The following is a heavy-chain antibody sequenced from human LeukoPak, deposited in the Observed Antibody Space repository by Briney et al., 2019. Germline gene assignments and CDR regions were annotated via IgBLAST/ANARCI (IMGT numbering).Heavy chain of an antibody. D-gene: IGHD2-15*01. J-gene: IGHJ5*02. CDR1: GFSISNGHY. CDR2: IYHSGST. V-gene: IGHV4-38-2*02. Sequence: SETLSLTCSVSGFSISNGHYWGWIRQPPGKGLDWIGIIYHSGSTYYNPSLKSRVTMSVDTSKNQFSLKLSSVTAAGTALYYCARRISGAWFDPWGRGALVTVSS. CDR3: ARRISGAWFDP.